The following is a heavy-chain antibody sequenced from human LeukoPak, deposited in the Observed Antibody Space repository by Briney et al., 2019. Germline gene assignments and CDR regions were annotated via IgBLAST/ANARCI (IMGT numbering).Heavy chain of an antibody. CDR1: GLSFSSFA. CDR2: IWLEGSHE. D-gene: IGHD3-10*01. Sequence: GGSLRLSCAASGLSFSSFAMSWVRQGPARGLEWVAIIWLEGSHEYDADFVKGRFTVSRDNSKNTLYLQMNSLRVEDTALYYCARLGGSGGHSVDYWGQGTLVTVSS. CDR3: ARLGGSGGHSVDY. J-gene: IGHJ4*02. V-gene: IGHV3-33*01.